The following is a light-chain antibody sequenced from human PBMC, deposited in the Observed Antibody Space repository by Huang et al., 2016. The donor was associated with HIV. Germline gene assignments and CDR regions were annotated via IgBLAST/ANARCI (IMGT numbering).Light chain of an antibody. CDR3: QRNFRPLFT. J-gene: IGKJ3*01. CDR1: QRINTN. V-gene: IGKV1-39*01. CDR2: AAS. Sequence: DIQLTQSPSSVSASVGDSVTITRRASQRINTNLNWYQQKPGKAHKILVHAASNLQSGVPSRFSGSESETAFTLTISSLQPENFATYYCQRNFRPLFTFGPGTKVDIK.